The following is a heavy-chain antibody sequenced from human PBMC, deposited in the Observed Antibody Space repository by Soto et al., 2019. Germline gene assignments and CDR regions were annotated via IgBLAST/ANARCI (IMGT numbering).Heavy chain of an antibody. CDR2: IYYSGST. V-gene: IGHV4-39*01. CDR3: AILIGYCSGGSCVQHNWFDP. CDR1: GGSISSSSYY. Sequence: PSETLSLTCTVSGGSISSSSYYWGWIRQPPGKGLEWIGSIYYSGSTYYNPSLKSRVTISVDTSKNQFSLKLSSVTAADTAVYYCAILIGYCSGGSCVQHNWFDPWGQGTLVTVSS. D-gene: IGHD2-15*01. J-gene: IGHJ5*02.